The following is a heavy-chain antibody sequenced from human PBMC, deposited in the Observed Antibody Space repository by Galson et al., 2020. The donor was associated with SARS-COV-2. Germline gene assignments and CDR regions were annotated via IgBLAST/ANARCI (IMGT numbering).Heavy chain of an antibody. CDR3: ARHRYPGDWFDP. V-gene: IGHV4-39*01. CDR2: IYYSGST. D-gene: IGHD3-16*02. Sequence: SETLSLTCTVSGGSISSSSYYWGWIRQPPGKGLEWIGSIYYSGSTYYNPSLKSRVTISVDTSKNQFSLKLSSVTAADTAVYYSARHRYPGDWFDPWGQGTLVTVSS. J-gene: IGHJ5*02. CDR1: GGSISSSSYY.